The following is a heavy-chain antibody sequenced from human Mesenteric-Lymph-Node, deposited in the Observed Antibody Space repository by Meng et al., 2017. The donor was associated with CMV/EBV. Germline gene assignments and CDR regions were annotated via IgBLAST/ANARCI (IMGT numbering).Heavy chain of an antibody. Sequence: GESLKISCAATGFTFSNYAMTWVRQAPGKGLEWVSGIGGSGGSTYFADSVKGRFTISRDNAKSALHLQMNSLRAEDTAVYYCAKDRHPVDSGSYYYFDYWGQGTLVTVSS. J-gene: IGHJ4*02. CDR1: GFTFSNYA. V-gene: IGHV3-23*01. CDR3: AKDRHPVDSGSYYYFDY. D-gene: IGHD1-26*01. CDR2: IGGSGGST.